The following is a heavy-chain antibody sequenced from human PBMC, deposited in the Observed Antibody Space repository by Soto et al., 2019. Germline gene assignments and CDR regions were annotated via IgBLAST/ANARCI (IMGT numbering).Heavy chain of an antibody. Sequence: GGSLRLCCAASGFTVSGNYMSWVRQAPGRGLEWVSVIYSGGSTYYADSVRGRFTISRDNSKNTLYLQMKSLRAENTAVYYCARDPPATRHGMDVWGQGTTVTVSS. CDR3: ARDPPATRHGMDV. V-gene: IGHV3-53*01. CDR1: GFTVSGNY. CDR2: IYSGGST. J-gene: IGHJ6*02.